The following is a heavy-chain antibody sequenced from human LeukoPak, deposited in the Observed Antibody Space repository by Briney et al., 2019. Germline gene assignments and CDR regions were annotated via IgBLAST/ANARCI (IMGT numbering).Heavy chain of an antibody. V-gene: IGHV4-4*07. CDR3: ARGLSVVSYIDY. Sequence: SETLSLTCTVSGGSISSYYWSWIRQPAGKGLEWIGRIYTSGSTNYNPSLKSRVTMSVDTSKNQFSLKLSSVTAADTAVHYCARGLSVVSYIDYWGQGTLVTVSS. D-gene: IGHD2/OR15-2a*01. CDR2: IYTSGST. J-gene: IGHJ4*02. CDR1: GGSISSYY.